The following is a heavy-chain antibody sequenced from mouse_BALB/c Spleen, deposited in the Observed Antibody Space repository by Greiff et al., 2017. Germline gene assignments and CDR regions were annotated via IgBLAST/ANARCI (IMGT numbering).Heavy chain of an antibody. CDR1: GFSLTSYG. J-gene: IGHJ3*01. V-gene: IGHV2-9*02. Sequence: VMLVESGPGLVAPSQSLSITCTVSGFSLTSYGVHWVRQPPGKGLEWLGVIWAGGSTNYNSALMSRLSISKDNSKSQVFLKMNSLQTDDTAMYYCARDSKEGFAYWGQGTLVTVSA. CDR3: ARDSKEGFAY. CDR2: IWAGGST.